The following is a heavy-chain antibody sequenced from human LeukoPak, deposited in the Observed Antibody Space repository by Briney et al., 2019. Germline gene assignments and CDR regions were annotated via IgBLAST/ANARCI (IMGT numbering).Heavy chain of an antibody. D-gene: IGHD6-19*01. CDR3: ARQSDSSGWSTYGY. V-gene: IGHV4-39*01. CDR2: MYYTGST. J-gene: IGHJ4*02. CDR1: GGSIRSSTYY. Sequence: SETLSLTCTVSGGSIRSSTYYWGWIRQPPGKGLEWIGSMYYTGSTYYSPSLKSRVTISVDTSRNQFSLKLSSVTAADTAVYYCARQSDSSGWSTYGYWGQGTLVTVSS.